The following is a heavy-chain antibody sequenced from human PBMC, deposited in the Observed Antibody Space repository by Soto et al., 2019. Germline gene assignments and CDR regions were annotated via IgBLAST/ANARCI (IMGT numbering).Heavy chain of an antibody. Sequence: QVQLVQSGAEVKKPGASVKVSCKASGYTFSTSGLSWVRQAPGQGPEWMGWISTYNGNTNYAQKFQDRVTMTTDTSTSTAYMELRSLTSDDTAVYYCARDRDISSGWYFDPWGQGTLVTVSS. V-gene: IGHV1-18*01. CDR1: GYTFSTSG. J-gene: IGHJ5*02. D-gene: IGHD6-19*01. CDR3: ARDRDISSGWYFDP. CDR2: ISTYNGNT.